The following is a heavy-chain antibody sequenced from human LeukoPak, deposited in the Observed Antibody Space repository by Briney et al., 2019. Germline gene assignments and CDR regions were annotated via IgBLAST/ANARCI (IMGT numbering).Heavy chain of an antibody. CDR1: GYSISSGYY. J-gene: IGHJ4*02. D-gene: IGHD6-19*01. CDR3: ARDPEYSSGYY. Sequence: SETLSLTCTVSGYSISSGYYWGWIRQPPGKGLEWIGSIYHSGSTYYNPSLKSRVTISVDTSKNQFSLKLSSVTAADTAVYYCARDPEYSSGYYWGQGTLVTVS. V-gene: IGHV4-38-2*02. CDR2: IYHSGST.